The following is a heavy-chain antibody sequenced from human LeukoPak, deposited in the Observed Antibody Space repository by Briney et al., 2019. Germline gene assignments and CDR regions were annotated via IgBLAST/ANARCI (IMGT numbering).Heavy chain of an antibody. J-gene: IGHJ4*02. CDR3: ARAGPRAGAIDY. D-gene: IGHD1-26*01. V-gene: IGHV4-59*01. CDR1: GGSISSYY. Sequence: NPSETLSLTCTVSGGSISSYYWGWIRQPPGKGLEWIGYIYYSGSTNYNPSLKSRVTISVVTFKNQFSLKLTSVTAADTAIYYCARAGPRAGAIDYWGQGTLVTVSS. CDR2: IYYSGST.